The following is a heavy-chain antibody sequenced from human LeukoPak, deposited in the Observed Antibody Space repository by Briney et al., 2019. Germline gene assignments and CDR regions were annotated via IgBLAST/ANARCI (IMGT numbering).Heavy chain of an antibody. CDR2: ISYDGSNK. J-gene: IGHJ4*02. V-gene: IGHV3-30*18. D-gene: IGHD6-13*01. CDR3: AKDFRPMSSSWPGY. CDR1: GFTFSSYG. Sequence: PGGSLRLSCAASGFTFSSYGMHWVRQAPGKGLEWVAVISYDGSNKYYADSVKGRFSISRDNSKNTLYLQMNSLRAEDTAVYYRAKDFRPMSSSWPGYWGQGTLVTVSS.